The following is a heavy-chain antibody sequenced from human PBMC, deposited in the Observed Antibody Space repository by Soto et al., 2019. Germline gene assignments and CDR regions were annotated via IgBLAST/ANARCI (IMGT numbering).Heavy chain of an antibody. D-gene: IGHD1-1*01. CDR2: INADDDGT. CDR1: GYSYISYA. CDR3: ASTTGTYALEI. Sequence: ASVKVSCKASGYSYISYAIHWVRQAPGQGLEWMGWINADDDGTKYSQEFQGRITITRDTHASTIYLELSSLTSEDTAIYYCASTTGTYALEIWGQGTPVTVSS. J-gene: IGHJ4*02. V-gene: IGHV1-3*01.